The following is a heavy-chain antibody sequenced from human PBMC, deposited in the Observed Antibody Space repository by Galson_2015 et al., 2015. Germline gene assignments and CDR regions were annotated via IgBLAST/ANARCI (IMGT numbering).Heavy chain of an antibody. CDR3: ASVSGGITTLDY. J-gene: IGHJ4*02. Sequence: SLRLSCAASGFTFSSYAMHWVRQAPGKGLEWVAVISYDGSNKYYADSVKGRFTISRDNSKNTLYLQMNSLRAEDTAVYYCASVSGGITTLDYWGQGTLATVSS. V-gene: IGHV3-30-3*01. D-gene: IGHD3-3*01. CDR2: ISYDGSNK. CDR1: GFTFSSYA.